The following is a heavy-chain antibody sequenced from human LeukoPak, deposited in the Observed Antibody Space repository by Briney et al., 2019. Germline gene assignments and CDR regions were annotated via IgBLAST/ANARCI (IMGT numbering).Heavy chain of an antibody. CDR2: INHSGST. J-gene: IGHJ4*02. CDR3: ARGVKNSGYDYVWGSYRYKGMGYYFDY. V-gene: IGHV4-34*01. Sequence: PSETLSLTCAVYGGSFSGYYWSWIRQPPGKGLEWIGEINHSGSTNYNPSLKSRVTISVDTSKNQFSLKLSSVTAADTAVYYCARGVKNSGYDYVWGSYRYKGMGYYFDYWGQGTLVTVSS. D-gene: IGHD3-16*02. CDR1: GGSFSGYY.